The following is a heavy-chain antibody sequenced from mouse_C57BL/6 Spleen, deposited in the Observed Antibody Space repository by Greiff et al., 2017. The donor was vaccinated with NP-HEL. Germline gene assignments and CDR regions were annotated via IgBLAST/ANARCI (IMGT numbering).Heavy chain of an antibody. CDR1: GYTFTSYW. CDR2: IDPSDSYT. V-gene: IGHV1-69*01. J-gene: IGHJ3*01. CDR3: ARVRGNYEAWFAY. Sequence: VKLQESGAELVMPGASVKLSCKASGYTFTSYWMHWVKQRPGQGLEWIGEIDPSDSYTNYNQKFKGKSTLTVDKSSSTAYMQLSSLTSEDSAVYYCARVRGNYEAWFAYWGQGTLVTVSA. D-gene: IGHD2-1*01.